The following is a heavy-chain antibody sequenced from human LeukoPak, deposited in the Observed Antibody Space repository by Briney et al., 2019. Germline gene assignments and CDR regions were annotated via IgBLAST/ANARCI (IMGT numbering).Heavy chain of an antibody. CDR3: ARDIWWERVGFDY. Sequence: SETLSLTCTVSGGSISSYYWSCIRQPPGKGLEWIGYIYYSGSTNYNPSLKSRVTISVDTSKNQFSLKLSSVTAADTAVYYCARDIWWERVGFDYWGQGTLVTVSS. V-gene: IGHV4-59*01. J-gene: IGHJ4*02. CDR1: GGSISSYY. D-gene: IGHD1-26*01. CDR2: IYYSGST.